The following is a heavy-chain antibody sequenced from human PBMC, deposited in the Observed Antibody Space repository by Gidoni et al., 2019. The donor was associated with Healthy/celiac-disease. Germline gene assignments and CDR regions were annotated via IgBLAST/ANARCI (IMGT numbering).Heavy chain of an antibody. CDR3: ARARYRGYDENDYGMDV. J-gene: IGHJ6*02. CDR2: IYYSGST. V-gene: IGHV4-39*07. D-gene: IGHD5-12*01. Sequence: QLQLQESGPGLVKPSETLSLTCTVSGGSISSSSYYWGWIRQPPGKGLEWIGSIYYSGSTYYNPSLKSRVTISVDTSKNQFSLKLSSVTAADTAVYYCARARYRGYDENDYGMDVWGQGTTVTVSS. CDR1: GGSISSSSYY.